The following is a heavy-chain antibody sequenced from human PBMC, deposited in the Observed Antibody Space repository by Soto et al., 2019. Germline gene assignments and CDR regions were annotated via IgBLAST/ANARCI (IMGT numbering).Heavy chain of an antibody. CDR3: ARVSGSYYYGMDV. CDR1: GGNFIDYY. V-gene: IGHV4-34*01. D-gene: IGHD1-26*01. J-gene: IGHJ6*02. CDR2: IYYSGST. Sequence: SETLSLTCAVDGGNFIDYYLSWIRQPPGKGLEWIGDIYYSGSTYYNPSLKSRVTISVDTSKNQFSLKLSSVIAADTAVYYCARVSGSYYYGMDVWGQGTTVTVSS.